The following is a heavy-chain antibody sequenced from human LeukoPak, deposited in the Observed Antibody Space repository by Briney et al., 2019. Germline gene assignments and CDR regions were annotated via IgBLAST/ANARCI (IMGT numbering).Heavy chain of an antibody. CDR1: GFTFSSYG. CDR3: AKDLKAGLSAGSSDY. V-gene: IGHV3-30*18. D-gene: IGHD6-6*01. CDR2: ISCDGSNK. J-gene: IGHJ4*02. Sequence: GGSLRLSCAASGFTFSSYGMHWVRQAPGKGLEWVAVISCDGSNKYYADSVKGRFTISRDNSKNTLYLQMNSLRAEDTAVYYCAKDLKAGLSAGSSDYWGQGTLVTVSS.